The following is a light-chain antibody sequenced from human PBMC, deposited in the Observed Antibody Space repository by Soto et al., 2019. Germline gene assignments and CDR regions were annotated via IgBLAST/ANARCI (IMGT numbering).Light chain of an antibody. CDR2: AAS. V-gene: IGKV3D-20*02. Sequence: EIVVTQSPATLSVSPGERATLSCRASQSVSSNLAWYQQKPGQAPRLLIYAASSRATGIPDRFSGSGSGTDFTLTISRLEPEDFATYYCQQSYSKGITFGQGTRLEIK. CDR3: QQSYSKGIT. J-gene: IGKJ5*01. CDR1: QSVSSN.